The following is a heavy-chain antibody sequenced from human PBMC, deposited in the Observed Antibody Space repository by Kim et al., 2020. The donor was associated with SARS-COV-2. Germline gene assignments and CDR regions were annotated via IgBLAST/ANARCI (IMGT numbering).Heavy chain of an antibody. Sequence: GGSLRLSCVGSGFTFSSYWMAWVRQAPGKGLEWVANIRQDGNEKNHVDPVKGRFTISRDNAKNSLYLQMNSLRVEDTDVYYCARDPQRGVYDYWGQGSL. CDR3: ARDPQRGVYDY. CDR1: GFTFSSYW. J-gene: IGHJ4*02. CDR2: IRQDGNEK. V-gene: IGHV3-7*01. D-gene: IGHD2-8*01.